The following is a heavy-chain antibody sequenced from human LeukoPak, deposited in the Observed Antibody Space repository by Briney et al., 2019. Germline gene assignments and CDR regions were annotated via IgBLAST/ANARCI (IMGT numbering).Heavy chain of an antibody. CDR1: GGSISSYY. Sequence: SETLSLTCTVSGGSISSYYWSWIRQPAGKGLQWIGRIYNNGSTSYNPSLKSRVTMSGDTSKNQFSLKLSSVTAADTAVYYCAREGDWFDPWGQGTLVTVSS. J-gene: IGHJ5*02. V-gene: IGHV4-4*07. CDR3: AREGDWFDP. D-gene: IGHD3-16*01. CDR2: IYNNGST.